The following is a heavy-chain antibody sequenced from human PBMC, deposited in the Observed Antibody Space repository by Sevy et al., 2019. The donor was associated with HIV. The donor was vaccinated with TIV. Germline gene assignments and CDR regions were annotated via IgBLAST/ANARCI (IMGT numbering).Heavy chain of an antibody. CDR2: MCHTGVT. CDR3: ARAGHSYGLFDY. V-gene: IGHV4-59*13. J-gene: IGHJ4*02. D-gene: IGHD5-18*01. CDR1: GGSISSYC. Sequence: SETLSLTCTVSGGSISSYCCNWIRQSPGNGLEWIGYMCHTGVTNYNPSLKSRVTISLDTSRNQFSLRLSSVTAADTAVYYCARAGHSYGLFDYSGQGTLVTVSS.